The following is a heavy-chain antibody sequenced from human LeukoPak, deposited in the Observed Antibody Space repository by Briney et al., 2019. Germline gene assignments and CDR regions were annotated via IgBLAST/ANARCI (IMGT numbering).Heavy chain of an antibody. Sequence: GGSLRLSCVASGFTVSSNYMSWVRQAPGKGLEWVSIIYSGGSTYYADSLKGRFTISRDNSKNTLYVQMNSLRVDDTAVYYCARGGNGPFDYWGQGTLATVSS. V-gene: IGHV3-53*01. D-gene: IGHD3-16*01. CDR2: IYSGGST. CDR3: ARGGNGPFDY. CDR1: GFTVSSNY. J-gene: IGHJ4*02.